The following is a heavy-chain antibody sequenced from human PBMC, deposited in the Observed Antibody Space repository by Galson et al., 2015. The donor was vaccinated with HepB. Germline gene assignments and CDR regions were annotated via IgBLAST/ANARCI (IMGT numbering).Heavy chain of an antibody. D-gene: IGHD3-16*01. CDR1: GESFSTYS. J-gene: IGHJ4*02. CDR2: INHSGRT. Sequence: DTLSLTCGVSGESFSTYSWTWIRQFPGMGLEWIGEINHSGRTNYKPSLKSRVTISLDTSKNKLSLRLTSVTAADTAVYYCARAGVISFGGPFVVPYFFDYWSQGTLVTVSS. CDR3: ARAGVISFGGPFVVPYFFDY. V-gene: IGHV4-34*01.